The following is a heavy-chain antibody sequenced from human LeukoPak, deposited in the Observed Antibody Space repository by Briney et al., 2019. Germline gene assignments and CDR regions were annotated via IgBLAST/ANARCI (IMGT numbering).Heavy chain of an antibody. CDR2: ISDTGATK. Sequence: PGGSLRLSCAASGFSFSTYSMSWVRQAPGKGLEWVSVISDTGATKFYADSVKGRFTISRDNSKNTLYLQMNSLRAEDTAVYYCAKDRVEMATIERGFFQHWGQGTLVTVSS. D-gene: IGHD5-24*01. V-gene: IGHV3-23*01. J-gene: IGHJ1*01. CDR1: GFSFSTYS. CDR3: AKDRVEMATIERGFFQH.